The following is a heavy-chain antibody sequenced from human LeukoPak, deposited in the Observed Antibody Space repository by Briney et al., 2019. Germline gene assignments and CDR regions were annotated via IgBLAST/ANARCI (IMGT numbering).Heavy chain of an antibody. Sequence: SETLSLTCAVYGGSFSGYYWSWIRQPPGKGLEWIGEINHSGSTNYNPSLKSRVTISVDTSKNQFSLKLSSVTAADTAVYYCARDPGDGWYFDLWGRGTLVTVSS. CDR2: INHSGST. J-gene: IGHJ2*01. CDR3: ARDPGDGWYFDL. CDR1: GGSFSGYY. D-gene: IGHD7-27*01. V-gene: IGHV4-34*01.